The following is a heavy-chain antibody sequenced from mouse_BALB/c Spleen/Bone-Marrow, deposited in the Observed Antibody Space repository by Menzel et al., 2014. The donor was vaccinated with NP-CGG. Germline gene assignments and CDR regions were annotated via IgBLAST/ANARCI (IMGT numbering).Heavy chain of an antibody. CDR3: ARGRFAY. J-gene: IGHJ3*01. Sequence: VQLQQSGAELAKPGASVKMSCKASGCTFTSYWMHWVKQRPGQGLEWIGYINPSTGYTEYNQKFKDKATLTADKSSSTAYMQLSSLTSEDSAVYFCARGRFAYWGQGTLVTVSA. CDR2: INPSTGYT. V-gene: IGHV1-7*01. CDR1: GCTFTSYW.